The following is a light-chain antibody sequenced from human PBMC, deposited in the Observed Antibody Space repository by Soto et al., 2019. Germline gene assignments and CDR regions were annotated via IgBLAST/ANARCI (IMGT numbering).Light chain of an antibody. CDR3: QQYNYWPIT. Sequence: EIVLTQSPGTLSLSPGERATLSCRTSQIVSTNYLAWYQQKPGQAPRLLIYGASNRATGIPDRFSGSGSETDFTLTVSSLRSEDSAVYYCQQYNYWPITFGQGIRLEI. V-gene: IGKV3-20*01. CDR1: QIVSTNY. CDR2: GAS. J-gene: IGKJ5*01.